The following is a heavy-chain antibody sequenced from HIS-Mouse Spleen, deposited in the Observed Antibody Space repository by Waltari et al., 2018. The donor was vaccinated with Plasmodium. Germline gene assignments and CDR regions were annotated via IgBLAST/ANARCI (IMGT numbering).Heavy chain of an antibody. Sequence: EVQLVESGGCLVQPGWSLRLSCAASGFTFSSYWMGWVRQVPGKGLEWVANIKQDGSEKYYVDSVKGRFTISRDNAKNSLYLQMNSLRAEDTAVYYCASSWYWYFDLWGRGTLVTVSS. CDR2: IKQDGSEK. V-gene: IGHV3-7*01. CDR1: GFTFSSYW. D-gene: IGHD6-13*01. J-gene: IGHJ2*01. CDR3: ASSWYWYFDL.